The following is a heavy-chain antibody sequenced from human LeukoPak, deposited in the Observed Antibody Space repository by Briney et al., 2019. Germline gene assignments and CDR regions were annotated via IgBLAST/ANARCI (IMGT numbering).Heavy chain of an antibody. J-gene: IGHJ6*02. D-gene: IGHD6-13*01. CDR2: IYTSGST. CDR1: GGSISSYY. V-gene: IGHV4-4*07. Sequence: PSETLSLTCTVSGGSISSYYWSWIRQPAGKGLEWIGRIYTSGSTNYNPSLKSRVTMSVDTSKNQFSLKLSSVTAADTAVYYCARDKIAAAGAPTLYYYYGMDVWGQGTTLTVSS. CDR3: ARDKIAAAGAPTLYYYYGMDV.